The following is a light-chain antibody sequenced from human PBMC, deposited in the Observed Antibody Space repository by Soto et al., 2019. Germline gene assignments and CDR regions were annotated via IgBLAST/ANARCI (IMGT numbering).Light chain of an antibody. CDR1: GRDIGAYNY. V-gene: IGLV2-14*01. CDR3: SSYTTSYFYV. CDR2: EVE. J-gene: IGLJ1*01. Sequence: QSVLTQPASVSGSPGQSITISCTGSGRDIGAYNYVSWYQQHPGKAPKLISYEVENRPSGVSNRFSASKSAFTASLTISGLQAEDEADYYCSSYTTSYFYVFGPGTKVTVL.